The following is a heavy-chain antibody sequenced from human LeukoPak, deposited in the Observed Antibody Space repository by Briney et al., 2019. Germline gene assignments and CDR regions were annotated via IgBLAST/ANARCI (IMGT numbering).Heavy chain of an antibody. CDR3: ARHAGDSSGWYVGDFDY. J-gene: IGHJ4*02. D-gene: IGHD6-19*01. Sequence: SVKVSCKASGGTFSSYAISWVRQAPGQGLEWMGGIIPIFGTANYAQKFQGRATITADESTSTAYMELSSLRSEDTAVYYCARHAGDSSGWYVGDFDYWGQGTLVTVSS. CDR1: GGTFSSYA. CDR2: IIPIFGTA. V-gene: IGHV1-69*13.